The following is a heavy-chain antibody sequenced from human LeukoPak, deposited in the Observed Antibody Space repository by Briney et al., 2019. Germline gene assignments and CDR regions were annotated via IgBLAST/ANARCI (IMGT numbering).Heavy chain of an antibody. J-gene: IGHJ6*04. Sequence: PGGSLRLSCAASGFTFDDYGMHWVRQVPGKGLEWVSGISWNSVGIGYADSVKGRLTISRDNAKNSLYLQMNSLRAEDMALYYCAKDFSSFVDTAHLHVRGKGTTVTVSS. V-gene: IGHV3-9*03. CDR3: AKDFSSFVDTAHLHV. CDR1: GFTFDDYG. CDR2: ISWNSVGI. D-gene: IGHD5-18*01.